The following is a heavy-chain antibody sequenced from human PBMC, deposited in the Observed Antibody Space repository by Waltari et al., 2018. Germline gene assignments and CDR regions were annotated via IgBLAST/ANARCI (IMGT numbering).Heavy chain of an antibody. J-gene: IGHJ4*02. D-gene: IGHD2-15*01. V-gene: IGHV3-30*02. CDR1: GFTFSRYG. CDR3: AKGTMAATPLFDY. CDR2: IRYDGSNK. Sequence: QVQLVESGGGVVQPGGSLRLSCAASGFTFSRYGMHWVRQAPGKGLEWVAFIRYDGSNKYYADSVKGRFTISRDNSKNTLYLQMNSLRAEDTAVYYCAKGTMAATPLFDYWGQGTLVTVSS.